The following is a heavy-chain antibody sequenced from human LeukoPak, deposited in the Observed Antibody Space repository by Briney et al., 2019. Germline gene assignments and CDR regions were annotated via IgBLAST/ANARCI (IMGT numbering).Heavy chain of an antibody. J-gene: IGHJ4*02. D-gene: IGHD5-18*01. CDR1: GFSFRNYW. Sequence: GGSLRLSCAASGFSFRNYWMYWVRQAPRKGLVWVSRISSDGSSTKYEDSVKGRFTISRDTATNTLYLQMSSLRAEDTAVYYCARGFSYGYSDYWGQGTLVTVSS. CDR2: ISSDGSST. CDR3: ARGFSYGYSDY. V-gene: IGHV3-74*03.